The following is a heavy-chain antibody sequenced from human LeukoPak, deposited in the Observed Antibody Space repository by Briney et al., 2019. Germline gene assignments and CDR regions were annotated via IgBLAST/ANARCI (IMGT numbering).Heavy chain of an antibody. Sequence: GRSLRLSCAASGFTFSSYGMHWVRQAPGKGLEWVAVIWYDGSNKYYADSVKGRFIISRDNSKNTLYLQMNSLRAEDTAVYYCAKDGTGTTGGFDYWGQGTLVTVSS. CDR2: IWYDGSNK. J-gene: IGHJ4*02. CDR3: AKDGTGTTGGFDY. V-gene: IGHV3-33*06. D-gene: IGHD1-7*01. CDR1: GFTFSSYG.